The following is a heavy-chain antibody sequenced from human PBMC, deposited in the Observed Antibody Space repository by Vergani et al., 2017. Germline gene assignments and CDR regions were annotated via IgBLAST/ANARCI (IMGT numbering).Heavy chain of an antibody. CDR1: GFSFPGYA. D-gene: IGHD3-10*01. Sequence: EVQLLESGGGLAQPGGSLRLSCEASGFSFPGYAMSWVRQAPGKGLEWVGGIRSKAYGQATIYAASVKGRFTISRDDSKSIAYLQMNNLQTEDTAMYYCVRDQVTMLRGSDALDIWGQGTMVTVSS. J-gene: IGHJ3*02. CDR2: IRSKAYGQAT. CDR3: VRDQVTMLRGSDALDI. V-gene: IGHV3-49*04.